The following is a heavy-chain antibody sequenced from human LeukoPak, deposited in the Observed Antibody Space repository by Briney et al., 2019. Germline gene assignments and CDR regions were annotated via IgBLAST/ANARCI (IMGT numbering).Heavy chain of an antibody. Sequence: GESLKISCKGSGYSFTSSWIGWVRQMPGKGLEWMGIIHPGDSDTRYSPSFQGQVTISADKTISTAYLHWSSLKASDTAIYYCARRSSAHFNYWGQGTLVTVSS. CDR3: ARRSSAHFNY. V-gene: IGHV5-51*01. CDR1: GYSFTSSW. CDR2: IHPGDSDT. J-gene: IGHJ4*02. D-gene: IGHD4/OR15-4a*01.